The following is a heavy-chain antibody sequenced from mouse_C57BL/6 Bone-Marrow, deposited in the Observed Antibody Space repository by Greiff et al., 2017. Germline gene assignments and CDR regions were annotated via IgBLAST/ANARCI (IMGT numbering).Heavy chain of an antibody. J-gene: IGHJ1*03. CDR2: INPSGGYT. V-gene: IGHV1-7*01. D-gene: IGHD1-1*01. CDR1: GYTFTSYW. Sequence: VKLQESGAELAKPGASVKLSCKASGYTFTSYWMHWVKQRPGQGLEWIGYINPSGGYTKYNQKFKDKATLTADKSSSTAYMQLSSLTSEDSAVYDCSRARKDSNYGNRWDFDVWGTGTTVTVSS. CDR3: SRARKDSNYGNRWDFDV.